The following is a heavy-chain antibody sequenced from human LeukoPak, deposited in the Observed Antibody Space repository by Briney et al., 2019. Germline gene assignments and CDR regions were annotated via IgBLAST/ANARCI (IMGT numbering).Heavy chain of an antibody. V-gene: IGHV4-4*02. D-gene: IGHD3-22*01. CDR1: SGSISGSNW. CDR2: IYHSGST. Sequence: SETLSLTCAVSSGSISGSNWWSWVRQPPGKGLEWIGEIYHSGSTNYNPSLKSRVTISVDKSKNQFSLKLSSVTAADTAVYYCARDSSGYYYGGYYYYYGMDVWGQGTTVTVSS. CDR3: ARDSSGYYYGGYYYYYGMDV. J-gene: IGHJ6*02.